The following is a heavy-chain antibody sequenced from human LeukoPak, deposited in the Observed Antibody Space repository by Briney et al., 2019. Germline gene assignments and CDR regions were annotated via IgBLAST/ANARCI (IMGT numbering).Heavy chain of an antibody. CDR3: AKGEGDYENYYYYGMDV. CDR2: ISSSSSYI. V-gene: IGHV3-21*04. Sequence: GGSLRPSCAASGFTFSSYSMNWVRQAPGKGLEWVSSISSSSSYIYYADSVKGRFTISRDNAKNSLYLQMNSLRAEDTALYYCAKGEGDYENYYYYGMDVWGQGTTVTVSS. J-gene: IGHJ6*02. D-gene: IGHD4-17*01. CDR1: GFTFSSYS.